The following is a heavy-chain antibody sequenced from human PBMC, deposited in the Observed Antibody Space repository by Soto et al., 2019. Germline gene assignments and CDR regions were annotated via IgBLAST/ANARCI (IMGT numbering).Heavy chain of an antibody. CDR1: GFTFSSYA. J-gene: IGHJ5*02. D-gene: IGHD3-22*01. CDR2: ISGSGGST. CDR3: AKNYYDSSGYWSYNWFDP. V-gene: IGHV3-23*01. Sequence: GGSLRLSCAASGFTFSSYAMSWVRQAPGKGLEWVSAISGSGGSTYYADSVKGRFTISRDNSKNTLYLQMNSLRAEDTAVYYCAKNYYDSSGYWSYNWFDPWGHGTLVTVSS.